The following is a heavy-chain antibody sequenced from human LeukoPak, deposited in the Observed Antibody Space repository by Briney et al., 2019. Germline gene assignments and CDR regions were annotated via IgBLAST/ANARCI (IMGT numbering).Heavy chain of an antibody. CDR2: ISAYNDNT. Sequence: ASVKVSCKASGYTFTSYGISWVRQAPGQGLEWMGWISAYNDNTNYAQKLQGRVTMTTDTSTSTAYMELRSLRSDDTAVYYCARDQGYSNYRYYYGMDVWGQGTTVTVSS. J-gene: IGHJ6*02. CDR1: GYTFTSYG. D-gene: IGHD4-11*01. CDR3: ARDQGYSNYRYYYGMDV. V-gene: IGHV1-18*01.